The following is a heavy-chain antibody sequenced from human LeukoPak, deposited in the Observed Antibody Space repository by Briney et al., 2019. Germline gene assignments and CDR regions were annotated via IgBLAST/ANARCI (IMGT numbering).Heavy chain of an antibody. Sequence: GSLRLSCAVSGFTFSSYWMSWMRQAPGKGLEWVANIKYDGNEEYYVDSVRGRFTISRDNAKNSLYLQLNSLRVEDTAVYYCKSGGAAPGSFDYWGQGTLVTVSP. CDR3: KSGGAAPGSFDY. D-gene: IGHD1-1*01. CDR1: GFTFSSYW. V-gene: IGHV3-7*01. J-gene: IGHJ4*02. CDR2: IKYDGNEE.